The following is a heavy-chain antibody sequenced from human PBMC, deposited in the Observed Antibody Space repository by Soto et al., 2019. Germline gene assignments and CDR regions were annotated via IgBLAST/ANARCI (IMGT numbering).Heavy chain of an antibody. V-gene: IGHV3-21*01. J-gene: IGHJ6*02. D-gene: IGHD3-10*01. CDR2: ISSSSSYI. Sequence: PGGSLRLSCAASGFTFSGYGMNWVRQAPGKGLEWVSSISSSSSYIYYADSVKGRFTISRDNAKNSLYLQMNSLRAEDTAVYYCVTMPHYGMDVWGQGTTVTVSS. CDR1: GFTFSGYG. CDR3: VTMPHYGMDV.